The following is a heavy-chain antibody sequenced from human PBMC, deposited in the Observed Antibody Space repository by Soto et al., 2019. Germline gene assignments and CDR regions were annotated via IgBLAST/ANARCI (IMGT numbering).Heavy chain of an antibody. J-gene: IGHJ6*02. CDR3: AGQGDEYYGCGSHFLPRVDDMDV. CDR2: IYPVDSYT. D-gene: IGHD3-10*01. Sequence: ESLTVSLKGSGYSFASYWIVWVRQMPGKGLELMGIIYPVDSYTRYSPSFQGQVTISADKSISTAYLHGSSLKASDPPLNYCAGQGDEYYGCGSHFLPRVDDMDVWGQGTTVSVSS. CDR1: GYSFASYW. V-gene: IGHV5-51*01.